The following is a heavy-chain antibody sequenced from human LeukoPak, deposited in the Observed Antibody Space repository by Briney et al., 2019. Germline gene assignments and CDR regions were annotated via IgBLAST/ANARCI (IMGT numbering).Heavy chain of an antibody. V-gene: IGHV4-34*01. CDR3: ARGRVYDYVWGSYHPRGYFYY. D-gene: IGHD3-16*02. J-gene: IGHJ4*02. CDR1: GGSFSGYY. Sequence: SETLSLTCAVYGGSFSGYYWSWIRQPPGKGLEWIGEINHSGSTNYNPSLKSRVTISVDTSKNQFSMKLSSVTGADTAVYSCARGRVYDYVWGSYHPRGYFYYWGQGTLVTVSS. CDR2: INHSGST.